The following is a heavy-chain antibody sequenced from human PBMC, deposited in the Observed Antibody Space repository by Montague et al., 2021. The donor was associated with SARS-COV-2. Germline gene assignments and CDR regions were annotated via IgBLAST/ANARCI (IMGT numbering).Heavy chain of an antibody. CDR2: ISYDGSNK. J-gene: IGHJ4*02. V-gene: IGHV3-30-3*01. D-gene: IGHD4-11*01. CDR1: GFTFSSYA. Sequence: SLRLSCAASGFTFSSYAMHWVRQAPGKGLEWVAVISYDGSNKYYADSVKGRFTISRDNSKNTLYLQMNSLRAEDTAVYYCARDSPRSGYSNYYFDYWGQGTLVTVSS. CDR3: ARDSPRSGYSNYYFDY.